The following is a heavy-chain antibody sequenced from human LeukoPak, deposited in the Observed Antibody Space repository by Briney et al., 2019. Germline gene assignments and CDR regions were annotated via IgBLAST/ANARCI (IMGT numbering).Heavy chain of an antibody. CDR3: ARYDYSNLDMAEYFRH. CDR2: INPNSGGT. Sequence: ASVKVSCKASGYTFTGYYMHWVRQAPGQGLEWMGWINPNSGGTNYAQKFQGRVTMTRDTSISTAYMELSRLRSDDTAVYYCARYDYSNLDMAEYFRHWGQGTLVTVSS. J-gene: IGHJ1*01. V-gene: IGHV1-2*02. CDR1: GYTFTGYY. D-gene: IGHD4-11*01.